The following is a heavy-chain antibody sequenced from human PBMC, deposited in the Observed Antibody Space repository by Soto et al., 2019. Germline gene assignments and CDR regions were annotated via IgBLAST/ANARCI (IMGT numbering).Heavy chain of an antibody. Sequence: SETMSLTCTVSGGSVSSGCYYWSWLQQPPGKGLEWIGYIYYSGSTNYNPSLKSRVTISVDTSKNQFSLKLSSVTAADTAVYYCARGAYRVGATFAFDIWGQGTMVTVSS. V-gene: IGHV4-61*01. CDR1: GGSVSSGCYY. J-gene: IGHJ3*02. D-gene: IGHD1-26*01. CDR2: IYYSGST. CDR3: ARGAYRVGATFAFDI.